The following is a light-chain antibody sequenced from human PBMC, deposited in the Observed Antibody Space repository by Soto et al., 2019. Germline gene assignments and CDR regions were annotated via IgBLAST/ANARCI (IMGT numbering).Light chain of an antibody. CDR2: VAS. J-gene: IGKJ4*01. CDR1: QSISSW. V-gene: IGKV1-5*01. CDR3: QQYDSLPLT. Sequence: DIHITQSPSTLSASVGDRVTITCRASQSISSWLAWYQQKPGKAPKLLIYVASSLESGVPSRFSGSGSGTEFTLTITSLQPDDFATYFCQQYDSLPLTFGGGTKVDIK.